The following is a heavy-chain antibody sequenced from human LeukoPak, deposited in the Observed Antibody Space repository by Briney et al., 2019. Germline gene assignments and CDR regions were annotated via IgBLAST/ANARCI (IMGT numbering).Heavy chain of an antibody. J-gene: IGHJ4*02. CDR2: IHNRGTT. Sequence: SETLSLTCIVSGDSSNTYYWSWIRQPPGKGLEWIGYIHNRGTTRYNPSLKSRVTISVDTSKNQFSLKLSSVTAADTAVYYCARGRQVKKIAARPLDYWGQGTLVTVSS. CDR3: ARGRQVKKIAARPLDY. CDR1: GDSSNTYY. D-gene: IGHD6-6*01. V-gene: IGHV4-59*12.